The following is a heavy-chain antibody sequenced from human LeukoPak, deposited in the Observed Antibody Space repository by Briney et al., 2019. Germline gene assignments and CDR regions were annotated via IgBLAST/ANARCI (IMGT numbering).Heavy chain of an antibody. CDR2: IYYSGST. CDR1: GVSISSGGYY. D-gene: IGHD2-2*02. Sequence: SETLSLTCTVSGVSISSGGYYWSWIRQHPGKGLEWIGYIYYSGSTYYNPSLKSRVTISVDTSKNQFSLKLSSVTAADTAVYYCARKLLYHLDYWGQGTLVTVSS. J-gene: IGHJ4*02. CDR3: ARKLLYHLDY. V-gene: IGHV4-31*03.